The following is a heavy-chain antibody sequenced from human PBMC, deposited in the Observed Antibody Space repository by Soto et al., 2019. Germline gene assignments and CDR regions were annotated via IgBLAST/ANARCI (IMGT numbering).Heavy chain of an antibody. CDR3: ARVDTSMVKYFDY. V-gene: IGHV4-31*03. D-gene: IGHD5-18*01. J-gene: IGHJ4*02. CDR2: THYSGST. CDR1: GGSISSGSYF. Sequence: QVQLQESGPGLVRPSQTLSVTCTVSGGSISSGSYFWTSIRQHPRKGLEWMGYTHYSGSTFYNPSLKSRLTISADTSKNQVSLTLKSVTAADTAVYDCARVDTSMVKYFDYWGQGILVAVSS.